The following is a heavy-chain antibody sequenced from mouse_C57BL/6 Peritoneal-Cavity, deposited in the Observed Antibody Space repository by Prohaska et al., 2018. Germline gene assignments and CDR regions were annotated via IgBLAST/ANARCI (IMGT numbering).Heavy chain of an antibody. Sequence: QVQLQQPGAELVRPGTSVKLSCKASGYTFTSYWMHWVKQRPGQGLEWIGVIDPSDSYTNYNQKFKGKATLTVDTSSSTAYMLLISLTSEDSAVYYCASGDGYYVDYWGQDTTLTVSS. CDR3: ASGDGYYVDY. CDR2: IDPSDSYT. CDR1: GYTFTSYW. J-gene: IGHJ2*01. V-gene: IGHV1-59*01. D-gene: IGHD2-3*01.